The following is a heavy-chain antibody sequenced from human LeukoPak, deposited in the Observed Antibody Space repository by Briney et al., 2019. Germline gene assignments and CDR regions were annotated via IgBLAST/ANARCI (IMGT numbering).Heavy chain of an antibody. J-gene: IGHJ3*02. CDR2: IYYSGST. Sequence: SETLSLTCTVSGGSISSGGYYWSWIRQHPGKGLEWLGYIYYSGSTYYNPSLKSRVTISVDTSKNQFSLKLSSVTAADTAVYYCATYAYCPNGVCYSDAFDIWGQGTMVTVSS. V-gene: IGHV4-31*03. CDR3: ATYAYCPNGVCYSDAFDI. D-gene: IGHD2-8*01. CDR1: GGSISSGGYY.